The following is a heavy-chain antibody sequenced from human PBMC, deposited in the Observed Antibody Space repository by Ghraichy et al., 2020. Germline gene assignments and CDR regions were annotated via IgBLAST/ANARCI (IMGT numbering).Heavy chain of an antibody. V-gene: IGHV3-15*01. CDR3: TTDAGFVPYYFVY. CDR1: GFTFRNAW. Sequence: GESLNISCAASGFTFRNAWMYWVRQAPGAGLEWVGRIKIEAHGGTTDYAAPVEGRFTISRDDSKDTLYLQMNSLKTEDTAVYYCTTDAGFVPYYFVYWGQGTLVTVSS. D-gene: IGHD6-6*01. J-gene: IGHJ4*02. CDR2: IKIEAHGGTT.